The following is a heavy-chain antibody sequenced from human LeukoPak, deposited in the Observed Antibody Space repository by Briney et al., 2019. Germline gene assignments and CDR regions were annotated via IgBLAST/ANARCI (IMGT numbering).Heavy chain of an antibody. CDR2: ISYDGSNK. CDR3: AKEVPTVTLDY. Sequence: TGGSLRLSCAASGFTFSSYGMHWVRQAPGKGLEWVAVISYDGSNKYYADSVKGRFTISRDNSKNTLYLQMISLRAEDTAVYYCAKEVPTVTLDYWGQGTLVTVSS. CDR1: GFTFSSYG. V-gene: IGHV3-30*18. J-gene: IGHJ4*02. D-gene: IGHD4-17*01.